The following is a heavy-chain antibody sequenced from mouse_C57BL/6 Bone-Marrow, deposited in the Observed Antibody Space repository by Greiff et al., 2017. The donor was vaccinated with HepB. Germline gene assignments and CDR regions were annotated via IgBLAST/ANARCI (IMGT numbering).Heavy chain of an antibody. J-gene: IGHJ1*03. CDR2: IDPENGDT. Sequence: VQLKQSGAELVRPGASVKLSCTASGFNIKDDYMHWVKQRPEQGLEWIGWIDPENGDTEYASKFQGKATITADTSSNTAYLQLSSLTSEDTAVYYCTTLYYEYDWYFDVWGTGTTVTVSS. D-gene: IGHD2-4*01. CDR3: TTLYYEYDWYFDV. V-gene: IGHV14-4*01. CDR1: GFNIKDDY.